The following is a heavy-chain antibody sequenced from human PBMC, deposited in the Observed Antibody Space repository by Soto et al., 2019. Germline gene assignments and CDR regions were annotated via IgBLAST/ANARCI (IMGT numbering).Heavy chain of an antibody. CDR3: ARAKRFVVVVAATLVWFDP. D-gene: IGHD2-15*01. V-gene: IGHV4-34*01. CDR2: INHSGST. Sequence: QVQLQQWGAGLLKPSETLSLTCAVYGGSFSGFYWSWIHQPPGKGLEWIGEINHSGSTNYNPSLKSRVTISVDTSKNQFSLKLSSVTAADTAVYYCARAKRFVVVVAATLVWFDPWVQGTLVTVSS. CDR1: GGSFSGFY. J-gene: IGHJ5*02.